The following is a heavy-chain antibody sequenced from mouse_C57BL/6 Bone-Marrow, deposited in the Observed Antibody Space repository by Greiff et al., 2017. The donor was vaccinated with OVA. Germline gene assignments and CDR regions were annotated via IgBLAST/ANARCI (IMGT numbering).Heavy chain of an antibody. D-gene: IGHD1-1*01. Sequence: EVQLVESGGDLVKPGGSLKLSCAASGFTFSSYGLSWVRQTPDKRLEWVATISSGGSYTYYPDSVKGRFTISRDNAKNTLYLQMSSLKSEDTAMYYCARRVYYYGLFAYWGQGTLVTVSA. J-gene: IGHJ3*01. CDR3: ARRVYYYGLFAY. V-gene: IGHV5-6*01. CDR1: GFTFSSYG. CDR2: ISSGGSYT.